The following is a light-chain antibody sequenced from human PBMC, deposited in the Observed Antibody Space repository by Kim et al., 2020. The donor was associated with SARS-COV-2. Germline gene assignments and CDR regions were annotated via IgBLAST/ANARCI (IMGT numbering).Light chain of an antibody. V-gene: IGLV3-21*04. Sequence: SYELTQPPSVSVAPGKTARITCGGNNIGSKGVHWYQRKPGQAPVLVIYFDSDRPSGIPERFSGSNSGNTATLTISRVEAGDEADYHCQVWDSGSDRGVFGGGTPLPVL. CDR2: FDS. CDR1: NIGSKG. CDR3: QVWDSGSDRGV. J-gene: IGLJ2*01.